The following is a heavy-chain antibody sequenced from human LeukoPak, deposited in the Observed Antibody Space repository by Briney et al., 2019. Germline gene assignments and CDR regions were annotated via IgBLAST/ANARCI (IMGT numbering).Heavy chain of an antibody. J-gene: IGHJ4*02. CDR1: GYTFTGYY. D-gene: IGHD3-22*01. Sequence: ASVKVSCKASGYTFTGYYMHWVRQAPGQGLEWMGWINPNSGGTNYAQKFQGRVTMTRDTSISTAYMELRSLRSDDTAVYYCARSATYYYDSSGYFPGDYWGQGTLVTVSS. V-gene: IGHV1-2*02. CDR2: INPNSGGT. CDR3: ARSATYYYDSSGYFPGDY.